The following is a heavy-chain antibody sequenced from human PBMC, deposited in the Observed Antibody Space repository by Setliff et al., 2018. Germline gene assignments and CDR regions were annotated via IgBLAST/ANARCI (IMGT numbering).Heavy chain of an antibody. D-gene: IGHD3-22*01. Sequence: GGSLRLSCAASGFTFSNAWMNWVRQAPGKGLEWVGRIKSKSDGETLDYAAPVKGRFTISRDDSRNTLHLQLRSLRADDTAIYYCAKDRKNYYDTSGYPDAFDIWGQGTTVTVSS. CDR3: AKDRKNYYDTSGYPDAFDI. CDR2: IKSKSDGETL. V-gene: IGHV3-15*01. J-gene: IGHJ3*02. CDR1: GFTFSNAW.